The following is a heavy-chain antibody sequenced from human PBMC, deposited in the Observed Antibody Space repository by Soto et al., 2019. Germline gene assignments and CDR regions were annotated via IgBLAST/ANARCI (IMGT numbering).Heavy chain of an antibody. J-gene: IGHJ4*02. CDR3: ARVVIVATSYYFDY. CDR2: IRKRANSYTT. D-gene: IGHD5-12*01. CDR1: GFTFSDHY. V-gene: IGHV3-72*01. Sequence: GGSLRLSCAASGFTFSDHYMDWVRQPPGKGLEWVGRIRKRANSYTTEYAASVKGRFTISRDDSKSSLYLQMNSLKTEDTAVDYRARVVIVATSYYFDYWGQRTPVTVSS.